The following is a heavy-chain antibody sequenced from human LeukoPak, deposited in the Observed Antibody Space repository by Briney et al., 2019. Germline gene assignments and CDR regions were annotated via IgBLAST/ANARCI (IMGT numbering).Heavy chain of an antibody. Sequence: GGSLRLSCAASGFTFDDYGMSWVRQAPGQGLEWVSGIKWNGGSTGYADSVKGRFTISRDNAKNSLYLPMNSLRAEDTALYYFARNSGAGYYPYFYYHYMDVWGKGTTVTVSS. J-gene: IGHJ6*03. CDR2: IKWNGGST. CDR3: ARNSGAGYYPYFYYHYMDV. CDR1: GFTFDDYG. V-gene: IGHV3-20*04. D-gene: IGHD1-26*01.